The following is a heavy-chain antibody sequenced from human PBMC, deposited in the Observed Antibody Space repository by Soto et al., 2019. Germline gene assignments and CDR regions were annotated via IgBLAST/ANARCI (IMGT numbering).Heavy chain of an antibody. V-gene: IGHV4-4*02. J-gene: IGHJ5*02. CDR1: GGSISTTNW. CDR2: ILHIGST. Sequence: VQLQESGPGLVKPSGTLSLTCTVSGGSISTTNWWSWVRQSPGKGLEWIGEILHIGSTNYNPSLKSRVTLSRVKYKNQFSLRLSSVTAADTAVYYCASGFDSDGLYNGGHPWGQGTLVSVSS. D-gene: IGHD3-22*01. CDR3: ASGFDSDGLYNGGHP.